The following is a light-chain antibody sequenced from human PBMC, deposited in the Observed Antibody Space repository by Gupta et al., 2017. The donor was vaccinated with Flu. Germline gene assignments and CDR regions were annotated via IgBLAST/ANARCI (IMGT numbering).Light chain of an antibody. Sequence: EIVMTQSPDTLSVSPGKRVTLSCRASRTINTYLAWYQQRPGQTPRLLIYGASTRDTGIPARFSGSGYGKEFTLTISGRQSEDFAVYYCQQYDNWPLYSFGQGTKLEIK. CDR2: GAS. CDR3: QQYDNWPLYS. J-gene: IGKJ2*03. CDR1: RTINTY. V-gene: IGKV3-15*01.